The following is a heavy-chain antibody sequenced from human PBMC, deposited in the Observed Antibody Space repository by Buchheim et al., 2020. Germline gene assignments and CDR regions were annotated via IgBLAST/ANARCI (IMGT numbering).Heavy chain of an antibody. D-gene: IGHD6-6*01. CDR1: GGSIGSGDFY. Sequence: QVQLQESGPGLVKPSQTLSLTCTVPGGSIGSGDFYWSWIRQTPGKGLEWICYISYTGSSYYTPSLKSRVSISEDTSKNQFSLKLSSVTAADTAVFFCARSSIAATGSVWNFDLWGRGT. CDR2: ISYTGSS. V-gene: IGHV4-30-4*01. J-gene: IGHJ2*01. CDR3: ARSSIAATGSVWNFDL.